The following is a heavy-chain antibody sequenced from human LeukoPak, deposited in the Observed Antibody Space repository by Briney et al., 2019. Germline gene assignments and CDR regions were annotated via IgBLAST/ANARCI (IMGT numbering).Heavy chain of an antibody. CDR3: ARAMIKGEYYFDY. CDR1: GGSISSGGYY. J-gene: IGHJ4*02. CDR2: IFYSGST. D-gene: IGHD3-16*01. V-gene: IGHV4-31*03. Sequence: SETLSLTCTVSGGSISSGGYYWSWIRQHPGKGLEWIGYIFYSGSTYYNPSLKSRVTISVDTSKNQFSLKLSSVTAVDTAVYYCARAMIKGEYYFDYWGQGTLVTASS.